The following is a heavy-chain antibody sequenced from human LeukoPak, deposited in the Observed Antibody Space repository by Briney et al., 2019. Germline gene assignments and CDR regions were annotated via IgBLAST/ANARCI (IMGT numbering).Heavy chain of an antibody. CDR1: GDSISSGGYS. CDR2: IYYSGTT. J-gene: IGHJ2*01. V-gene: IGHV4-30-4*07. Sequence: SETLSLTCAVSGDSISSGGYSWGWIRQPPGKGLEWIGYIYYSGTTNYNPSLKGRVTISVDASKNQFSLNLISVTAADTAVYHCARVLWFFDVWGRGALVTVSS. CDR3: ARVLWFFDV.